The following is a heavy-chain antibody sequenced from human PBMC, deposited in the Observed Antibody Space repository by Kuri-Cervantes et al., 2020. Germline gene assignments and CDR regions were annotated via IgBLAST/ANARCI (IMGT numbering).Heavy chain of an antibody. CDR1: GFTFSSYW. CDR2: INSDGSSA. J-gene: IGHJ4*02. D-gene: IGHD4-17*01. V-gene: IGHV3-74*01. Sequence: GESLKISCAASGFTFSSYWMHWVRQAPGKGLVWVSRINSDGSSASYADSVKGRFTISRDNAKNSLYLQMNSLRAEDTALYYCARGIGSTTVTTRLAGCFDYWGQGTLVTVSS. CDR3: ARGIGSTTVTTRLAGCFDY.